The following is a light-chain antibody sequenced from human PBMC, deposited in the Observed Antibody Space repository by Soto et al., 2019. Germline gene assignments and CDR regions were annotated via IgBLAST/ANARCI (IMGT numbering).Light chain of an antibody. CDR1: QSVSSY. CDR2: DAS. Sequence: EIVLTQSPATLSLSPGERATLSCRASQSVSSYLAWYQQKPGQGPRLLIYDASKRATGVPARFSGSGSGTDFTLTSSSLEPEDFAVYYCQQRSNWPRTFGQGTKVEIK. J-gene: IGKJ1*01. CDR3: QQRSNWPRT. V-gene: IGKV3-11*01.